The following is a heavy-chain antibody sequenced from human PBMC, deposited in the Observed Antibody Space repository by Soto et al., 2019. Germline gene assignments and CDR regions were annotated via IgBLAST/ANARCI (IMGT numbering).Heavy chain of an antibody. D-gene: IGHD3-10*01. CDR1: GFTLSDTC. V-gene: IGHV3-15*07. J-gene: IGHJ4*02. CDR3: LSGKMVRVI. CDR2: IKTKTDGETT. Sequence: EVQLVESGGALVEPGGSLRLSCAASGFTLSDTCMNWVRQGPGKGLEWVGRIKTKTDGETTDFAAPVKGRFTISRDDTKNTLYRHMNTLNSEDTAVYYCLSGKMVRVIWGQRTLVTVSS.